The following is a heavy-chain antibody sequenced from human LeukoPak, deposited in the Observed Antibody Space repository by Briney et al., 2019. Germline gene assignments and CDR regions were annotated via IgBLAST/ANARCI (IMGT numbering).Heavy chain of an antibody. V-gene: IGHV3-30*02. CDR1: GFTFSSDG. CDR2: IRYDGSNK. CDR3: AKDFRFFGVVISLTVDFDY. D-gene: IGHD3-3*01. J-gene: IGHJ4*02. Sequence: GGSLRLSCAASGFTFSSDGMHWVRQAPGKGLEWVAFIRYDGSNKYYADSVKGRFTISRDNSKNTLYMKMNSLRVEDTAVYYCAKDFRFFGVVISLTVDFDYWGQGTLVTVSS.